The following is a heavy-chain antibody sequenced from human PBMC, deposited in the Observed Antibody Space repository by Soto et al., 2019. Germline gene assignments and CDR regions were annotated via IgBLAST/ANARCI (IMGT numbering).Heavy chain of an antibody. J-gene: IGHJ4*02. CDR1: GGSISSYY. Sequence: QVQLQESGPGLVKPSETLSLTCTVSGGSISSYYWSWIRQPPGKGLEWIGYIYYSGSTNYNPSLKSRVTISVDTSKNQFSLKLSSVTAADTAVYYCASRRSSDYFDYWGQGTLVTVSS. CDR3: ASRRSSDYFDY. CDR2: IYYSGST. V-gene: IGHV4-59*01. D-gene: IGHD6-6*01.